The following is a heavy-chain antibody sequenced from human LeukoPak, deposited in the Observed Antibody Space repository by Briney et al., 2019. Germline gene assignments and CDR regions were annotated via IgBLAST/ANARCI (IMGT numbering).Heavy chain of an antibody. CDR3: ARGPYSSGWYPFYYYYYYGMDV. D-gene: IGHD6-19*01. CDR2: IKQDGSEK. Sequence: GGSLRLSCTASGFTFGDYALSWVRQAPGKGLEWVANIKQDGSEKYYVDSVKGRFTISRDNAKNSLYLQMDSLRAEDTAVYYCARGPYSSGWYPFYYYYYYGMDVWGQGTTVTVSS. J-gene: IGHJ6*02. V-gene: IGHV3-7*01. CDR1: GFTFGDYA.